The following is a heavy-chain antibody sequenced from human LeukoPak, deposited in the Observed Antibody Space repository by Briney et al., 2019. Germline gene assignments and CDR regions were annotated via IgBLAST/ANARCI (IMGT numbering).Heavy chain of an antibody. D-gene: IGHD4-17*01. Sequence: GGSLRLSCAASGFTFSGSAMHWVRQASGKGQEWVGRIRSKANSYATAYAASVKGRFTISRDDSKNTAYLQMNSLKTEDTAVYYCTTNDYGDYYYYGMDVWGQGTTVTVSS. J-gene: IGHJ6*02. CDR3: TTNDYGDYYYYGMDV. CDR1: GFTFSGSA. V-gene: IGHV3-73*01. CDR2: IRSKANSYAT.